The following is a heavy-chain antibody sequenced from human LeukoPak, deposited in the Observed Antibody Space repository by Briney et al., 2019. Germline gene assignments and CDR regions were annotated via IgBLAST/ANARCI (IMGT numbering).Heavy chain of an antibody. V-gene: IGHV3-11*01. Sequence: PGGSLRLSCAASGFTFSDYNMRWIRQAPGKGLEWVSSISRSGSTKYYADSVKGRFTISRDNAKNSLFLQMNSLRAEDTAVYYCARGRVDYNWFDPWGQGTLVTVSS. CDR1: GFTFSDYN. CDR3: ARGRVDYNWFDP. D-gene: IGHD3-9*01. CDR2: ISRSGSTK. J-gene: IGHJ5*02.